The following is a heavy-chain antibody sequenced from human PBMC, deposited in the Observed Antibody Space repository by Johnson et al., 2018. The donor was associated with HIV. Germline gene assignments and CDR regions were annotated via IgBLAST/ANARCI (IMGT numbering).Heavy chain of an antibody. CDR1: GFTFRSYA. Sequence: QVQLMESGEGVVQPGRSLRLSCVASGFTFRSYAMHWVRQAPGKGLEWVAVISYDGSNKYYADSVKGRFTISRDNSKNTLYLQMNSLRAEDTAVYYCARDFYYYGSGRRDDPFDIWGQGTMVIVSS. CDR2: ISYDGSNK. CDR3: ARDFYYYGSGRRDDPFDI. J-gene: IGHJ3*02. D-gene: IGHD3-10*01. V-gene: IGHV3-30-3*01.